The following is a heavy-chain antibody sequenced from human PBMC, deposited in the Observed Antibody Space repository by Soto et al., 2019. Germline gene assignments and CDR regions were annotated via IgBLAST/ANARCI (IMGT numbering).Heavy chain of an antibody. V-gene: IGHV4-31*03. J-gene: IGHJ4*02. Sequence: QVQLQESGPGLVKPSQTLSLTCTVSGGSISSGGSYWSWIRQHPGKGLEWIGYIYYSGSTYYNPSHNSRVTISVDTSKNQFSLKLGSVTAADTAVYYCARGVGTTLVTDKFDYWGQGTLVTVSS. CDR1: GGSISSGGSY. CDR2: IYYSGST. D-gene: IGHD2-21*02. CDR3: ARGVGTTLVTDKFDY.